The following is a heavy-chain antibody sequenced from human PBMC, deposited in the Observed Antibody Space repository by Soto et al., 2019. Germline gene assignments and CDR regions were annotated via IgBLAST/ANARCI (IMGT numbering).Heavy chain of an antibody. D-gene: IGHD2-15*01. CDR3: SGCSGGACHKNYGMDV. J-gene: IGHJ6*02. CDR1: GFTFSSCT. Sequence: EVHLVESGGGLVKPGGSLRLSCAVSGFTFSSCTMNWLRQAPGKGLVWVSSISPSSGHISYADSVKGRFTISRDNAKNSLFLQMNCLRGEDTAVYYCSGCSGGACHKNYGMDVWGQGTTVTVSS. CDR2: ISPSSGHI. V-gene: IGHV3-21*06.